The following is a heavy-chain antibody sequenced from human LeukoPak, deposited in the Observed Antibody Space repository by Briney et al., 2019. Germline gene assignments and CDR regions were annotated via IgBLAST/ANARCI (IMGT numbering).Heavy chain of an antibody. CDR3: ARDGIRIAAALDAFDI. Sequence: PSGTLFLTCAVSGGSISSSHWWSWVRQPPGKGLEWIGEIYHSGSTNYNPSLKSRVTISVDTSKNQFSLKLSSVTAADTAVYYCARDGIRIAAALDAFDIWGQGTMVTVSS. V-gene: IGHV4-4*02. CDR2: IYHSGST. J-gene: IGHJ3*02. D-gene: IGHD6-13*01. CDR1: GGSISSSHW.